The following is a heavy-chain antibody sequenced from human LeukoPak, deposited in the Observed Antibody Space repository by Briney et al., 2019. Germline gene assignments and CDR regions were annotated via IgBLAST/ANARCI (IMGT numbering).Heavy chain of an antibody. CDR2: ISNNGATT. CDR3: ATYCSSATCQEGFDY. CDR1: GFTFTTYT. D-gene: IGHD2-2*01. V-gene: IGHV3-23*01. Sequence: PGGSLRLSCTASGFTFTTYTVTWVRQAPGKGLEWVSSISNNGATTYYADSVRGRFAIFRDNSKNTLYLQMNSLRAEDMAIYYCATYCSSATCQEGFDYWGQGTLVTVSS. J-gene: IGHJ4*02.